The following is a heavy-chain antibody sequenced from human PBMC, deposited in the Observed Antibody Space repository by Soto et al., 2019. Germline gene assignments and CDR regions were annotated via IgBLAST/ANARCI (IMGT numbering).Heavy chain of an antibody. CDR3: ARRTVGWYFDL. D-gene: IGHD4-17*01. CDR1: GFTFSIYA. J-gene: IGHJ2*01. V-gene: IGHV3-23*01. Sequence: EVQLLESGGGLVQPGGSLRLSCAASGFTFSIYAMNWVRQAPGKGLEWVSVISGSGGSTYYADSVKGRFTISRDNSKNTLYLQMNSLRAEDMAVYYCARRTVGWYFDLWGRGTLVTVSS. CDR2: ISGSGGST.